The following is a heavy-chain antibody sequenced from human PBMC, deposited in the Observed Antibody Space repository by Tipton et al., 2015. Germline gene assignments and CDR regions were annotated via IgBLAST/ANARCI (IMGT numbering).Heavy chain of an antibody. CDR2: ISKDGSA. CDR3: ARVIQLWQRPNWVDP. J-gene: IGHJ5*02. V-gene: IGHV4-31*03. CDR1: GASISTGDDY. Sequence: TLSLTCTVSGASISTGDDYWTWIRQLSGKGLEWIGYISKDGSAYYNPSLKSRVTISVDTSTNQFSLNLTSVTAADTAVYYCARVIQLWQRPNWVDPWGQGTLVTVS. D-gene: IGHD1-1*01.